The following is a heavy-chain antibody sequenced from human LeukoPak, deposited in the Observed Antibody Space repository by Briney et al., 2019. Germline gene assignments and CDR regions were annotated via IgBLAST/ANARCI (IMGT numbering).Heavy chain of an antibody. V-gene: IGHV3-74*01. CDR3: AKIPSSWYYFDQ. J-gene: IGHJ4*02. CDR2: INSDGSST. CDR1: GFTFSSYA. Sequence: PGGSLRLSCAASGFTFSSYAMSWVRQAPGKGLVWVSRINSDGSSTSYADSVKGRFTISRDNAKNTLYLQMNSLRAEDTAVYYCAKIPSSWYYFDQWGQGTLVTVSS. D-gene: IGHD6-13*01.